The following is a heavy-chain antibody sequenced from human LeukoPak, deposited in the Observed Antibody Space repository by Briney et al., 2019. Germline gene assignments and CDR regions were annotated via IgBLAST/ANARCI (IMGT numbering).Heavy chain of an antibody. CDR2: IKQDGSEK. V-gene: IGHV3-7*01. D-gene: IGHD2-15*01. Sequence: GGSLRLSCAASGFTFSSYWMSWVRQAPGKGLEWVANIKQDGSEKYYVDSVKGRFTISRDNAKNSLYLQMNSLRAEDTAVYYCARVSWSGGGYNWFDPWGQGTLVTVSS. CDR3: ARVSWSGGGYNWFDP. J-gene: IGHJ5*02. CDR1: GFTFSSYW.